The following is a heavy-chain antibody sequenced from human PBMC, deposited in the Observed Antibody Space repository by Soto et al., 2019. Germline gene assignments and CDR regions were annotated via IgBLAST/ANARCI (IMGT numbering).Heavy chain of an antibody. CDR2: INEDGSEK. D-gene: IGHD3-3*02. CDR1: GFTFSSYW. V-gene: IGHV3-7*03. CDR3: ARDRISRFYYYGMDV. J-gene: IGHJ6*02. Sequence: GGSLRLSCAASGFTFSSYWISWVRQAPGKGLEWVANINEDGSEKYYVDSVKGRFTISRDNARNSLYLQMNSLKAEDTAVYYCARDRISRFYYYGMDVWGQGTTVTVSS.